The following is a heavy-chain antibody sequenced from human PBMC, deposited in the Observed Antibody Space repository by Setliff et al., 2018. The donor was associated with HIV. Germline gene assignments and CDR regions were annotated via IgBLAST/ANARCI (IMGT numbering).Heavy chain of an antibody. Sequence: GGSLRLSCAASGFAFSGHQMSWVRQAPGKGLEWVASVNPDGSEASSVGSMKGRFTVSRDNAKNSLSLQMNSLRVEDTAIYYCAKELAASGLGYFDSWGRGILVTVSS. J-gene: IGHJ4*02. CDR3: AKELAASGLGYFDS. CDR1: GFAFSGHQ. V-gene: IGHV3-7*01. CDR2: VNPDGSEA. D-gene: IGHD3-22*01.